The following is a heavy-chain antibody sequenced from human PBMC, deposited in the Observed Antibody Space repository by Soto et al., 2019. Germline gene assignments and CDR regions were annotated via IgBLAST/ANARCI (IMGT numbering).Heavy chain of an antibody. V-gene: IGHV4-39*01. J-gene: IGHJ6*02. Sequence: SETLPLTCTVSGGSISSSSYYWGWIRQPPGKGLEWIGSIYYSGSTYYNPSLKSRVTISVDTSKNQFSLKLSSVTAADTAVYYCARRLYYDSSGFEGGGMDVWGQGTTVTV. CDR1: GGSISSSSYY. CDR2: IYYSGST. CDR3: ARRLYYDSSGFEGGGMDV. D-gene: IGHD3-22*01.